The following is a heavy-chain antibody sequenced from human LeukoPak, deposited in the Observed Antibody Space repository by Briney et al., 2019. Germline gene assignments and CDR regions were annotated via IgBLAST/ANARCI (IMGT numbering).Heavy chain of an antibody. Sequence: SETLSLTCTVSGGSISSSSYYWGWIRQPPGKGLEWIGSIYYSGSTYYNPSLKSRVTISVDTSKNQFSLKLSSVTAADTAVYYCARGRRSFYSSTRYYFDYWGQGTLVTVSS. J-gene: IGHJ4*02. CDR1: GGSISSSSYY. D-gene: IGHD6-13*01. CDR3: ARGRRSFYSSTRYYFDY. CDR2: IYYSGST. V-gene: IGHV4-39*01.